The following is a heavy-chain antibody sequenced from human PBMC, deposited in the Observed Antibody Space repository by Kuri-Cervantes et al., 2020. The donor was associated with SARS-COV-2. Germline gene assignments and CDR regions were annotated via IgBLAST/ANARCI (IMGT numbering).Heavy chain of an antibody. D-gene: IGHD5-24*01. CDR3: ARDRGKDGYNLYYFDY. V-gene: IGHV1-18*01. Sequence: ASVKVSCKASGYNSRSYGLSWVRQAPGQGLEWMGWISPYNGNTNYGEKFQGRVTMTMHTSTSTAYMELRSLRSDDTAVYYCARDRGKDGYNLYYFDYWGQGTLVTVSS. CDR1: GYNSRSYG. J-gene: IGHJ4*02. CDR2: ISPYNGNT.